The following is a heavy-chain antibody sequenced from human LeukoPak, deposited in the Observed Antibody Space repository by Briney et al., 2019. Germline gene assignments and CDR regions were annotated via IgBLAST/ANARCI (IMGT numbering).Heavy chain of an antibody. CDR1: GGSISSLY. D-gene: IGHD5-24*01. V-gene: IGHV4-4*07. J-gene: IGHJ3*02. CDR3: ARGDGYPWTDAFDI. Sequence: SETLSLTSTVSGGSISSLYSSWVRQPAGKGLEWDGRIYTSGSTNYNPTLKSRVTMSVHTSKNQFSLQLSSVTAADTAVHYCARGDGYPWTDAFDIWGQVTMVTVSS. CDR2: IYTSGST.